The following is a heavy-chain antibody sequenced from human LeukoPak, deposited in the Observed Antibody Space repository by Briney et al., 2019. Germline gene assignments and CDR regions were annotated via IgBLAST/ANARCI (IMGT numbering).Heavy chain of an antibody. J-gene: IGHJ5*02. CDR2: INPSGGST. CDR3: ARDGGYYGSGSYPDP. CDR1: GYTFTSYY. V-gene: IGHV1-46*01. Sequence: ASVKVSCKASGYTFTSYYMHWVQQAPGQGLEWMGIINPSGGSTSYAQKFQGRVTMTRDTSTSTVYMELSSLRSEDTAVYYCARDGGYYGSGSYPDPWGQGTLVTVSS. D-gene: IGHD3-10*01.